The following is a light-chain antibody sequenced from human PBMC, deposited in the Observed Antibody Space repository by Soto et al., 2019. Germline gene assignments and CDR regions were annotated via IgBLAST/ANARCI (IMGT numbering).Light chain of an antibody. V-gene: IGKV3-20*01. CDR2: GAS. CDR1: QSVSSNK. CDR3: QQYGSSGT. Sequence: EIVLTQSPGMPSLSPGERATLSCRASQSVSSNKLAWYQQKPGQAPRLLIYGASGRATGIPDRFSGSGSGTDFTLTISRLEPEDFAVYYCQQYGSSGTFGQGTKVDIK. J-gene: IGKJ1*01.